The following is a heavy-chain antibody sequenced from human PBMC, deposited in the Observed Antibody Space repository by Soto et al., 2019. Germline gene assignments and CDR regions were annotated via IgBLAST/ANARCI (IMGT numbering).Heavy chain of an antibody. J-gene: IGHJ4*02. CDR1: GFTFSSYA. D-gene: IGHD3-9*01. Sequence: GGSLRLSCAASGFTFSSYAMSWVRQAPGKGLEWVSAISGSGGSTYYADSVKGRFTISRDNSKNTLYLQMNSLRAEDTAVYYCAKAKRYFDWIYYFDYWGQGTLVTVSS. CDR3: AKAKRYFDWIYYFDY. CDR2: ISGSGGST. V-gene: IGHV3-23*01.